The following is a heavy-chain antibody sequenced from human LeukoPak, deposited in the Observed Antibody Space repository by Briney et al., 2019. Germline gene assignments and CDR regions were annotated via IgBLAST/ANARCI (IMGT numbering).Heavy chain of an antibody. V-gene: IGHV4-4*07. CDR1: GGSISSYY. CDR3: ARVGSSSSKHYYYMDV. D-gene: IGHD6-6*01. J-gene: IGHJ6*03. Sequence: SKTLSLTCTVSGGSISSYYWSWIRQPAGKGLEWIGRIYTSGSTNYNPSLKSRVTMSVDTSKNQFSLKLSSVTAADTAVYYCARVGSSSSKHYYYMDVWGKGTTVTVSS. CDR2: IYTSGST.